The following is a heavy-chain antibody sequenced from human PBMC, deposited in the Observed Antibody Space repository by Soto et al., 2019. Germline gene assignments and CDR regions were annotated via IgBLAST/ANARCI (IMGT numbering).Heavy chain of an antibody. CDR2: IDWDDDK. CDR1: GFSLSTNGMC. CDR3: ARTRPGYSSSSPTPVWFDP. Sequence: GYGPTLVNPTQTLTLTCTLSGFSLSTNGMCVSWIHQPPGKALEWLALIDWDDDKYYITSLKTRLTISKDTSKNQVVLTRTNMDPVDTATYYCARTRPGYSSSSPTPVWFDPWGQGTLVTV. V-gene: IGHV2-70*01. D-gene: IGHD6-6*01. J-gene: IGHJ5*02.